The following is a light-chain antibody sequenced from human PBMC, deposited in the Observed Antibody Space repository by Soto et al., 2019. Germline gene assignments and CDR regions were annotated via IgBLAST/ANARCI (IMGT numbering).Light chain of an antibody. V-gene: IGLV1-44*01. CDR2: NNN. Sequence: QSVVTQPPSASGTPGQRVTISCSGSSSNIGSNTVKWYQQFPGTAPKLLLYNNNQGPSGVPDRFSGSKSGTSASLAISGLQSEDEAHYYCGAWDDSLNGPVFGGGTKVTVL. CDR1: SSNIGSNT. CDR3: GAWDDSLNGPV. J-gene: IGLJ3*02.